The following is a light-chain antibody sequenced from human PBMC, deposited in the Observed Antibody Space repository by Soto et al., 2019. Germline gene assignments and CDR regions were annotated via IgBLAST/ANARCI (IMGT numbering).Light chain of an antibody. CDR3: WQSLQFPLT. CDR1: QTLLHSNGKSY. CDR2: EVS. Sequence: EIVMTQTPLSLSVTPGQSASISCRSSQTLLHSNGKSYLYWYLQKAGQAPQLLIYEVSRRFSGVPDRFSGSGAGTDFTLKISRVEAEDVGVYYCWQSLQFPLTFGGGTKVEIK. J-gene: IGKJ4*01. V-gene: IGKV2-29*03.